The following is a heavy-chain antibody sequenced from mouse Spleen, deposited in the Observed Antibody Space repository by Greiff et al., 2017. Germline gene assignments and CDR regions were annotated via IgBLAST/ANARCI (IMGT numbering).Heavy chain of an antibody. CDR3: ARFYDGYEYFDY. Sequence: EVQGVESGGGLVKLGGSLKLSCAASGFTFSSYAMSWVRQTPEKRLEWVATISSGGGNTYYPDSVKGRFTISRDNAKNTLYLQMSSLKSEDTAMYYCARFYDGYEYFDYWGQGTTLTVSS. J-gene: IGHJ2*01. CDR1: GFTFSSYA. V-gene: IGHV5-9-3*01. CDR2: ISSGGGNT. D-gene: IGHD2-3*01.